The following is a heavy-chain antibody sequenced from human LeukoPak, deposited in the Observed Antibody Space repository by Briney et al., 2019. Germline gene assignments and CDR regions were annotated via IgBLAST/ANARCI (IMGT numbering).Heavy chain of an antibody. CDR1: GYTLTELS. Sequence: GASVKVSCKVSGYTLTELSMHWVRQAPGKGLEWMGGFDPEDGETIYAQKFQGRVTMTEDTSTDTAYMELSSLRSEDTAVYYCATLGGGILWFREGFDYWGQGTLVTVSS. CDR2: FDPEDGET. D-gene: IGHD3-10*01. J-gene: IGHJ4*02. V-gene: IGHV1-24*01. CDR3: ATLGGGILWFREGFDY.